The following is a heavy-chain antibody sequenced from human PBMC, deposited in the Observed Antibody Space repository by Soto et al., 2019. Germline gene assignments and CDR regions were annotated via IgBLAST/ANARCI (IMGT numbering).Heavy chain of an antibody. CDR3: ARDRGYNYGMDV. V-gene: IGHV3-48*03. D-gene: IGHD3-16*01. CDR2: ISSSGSTI. Sequence: GGSLRLSCAASGFTSSSYEMNWVRQAPGKGLEWVSYISSSGSTIYYADSVKGRFTISRDNAKNSLYLQMNSLRAEDTAVYYCARDRGYNYGMDVWGQGTTVTVSS. J-gene: IGHJ6*02. CDR1: GFTSSSYE.